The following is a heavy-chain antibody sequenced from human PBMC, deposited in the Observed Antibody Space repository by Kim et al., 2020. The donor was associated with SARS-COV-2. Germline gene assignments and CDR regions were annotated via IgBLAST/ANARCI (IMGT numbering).Heavy chain of an antibody. J-gene: IGHJ4*02. Sequence: YADSVKGRFTISRDNAKNTLYLQMTSLRADDTAVYYCASGGQDNAGSLDFWGQGTLVTVSS. D-gene: IGHD3-10*01. CDR3: ASGGQDNAGSLDF. V-gene: IGHV3-74*03.